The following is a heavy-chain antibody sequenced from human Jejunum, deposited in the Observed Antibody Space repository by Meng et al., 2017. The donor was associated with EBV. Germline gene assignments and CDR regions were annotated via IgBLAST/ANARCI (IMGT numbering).Heavy chain of an antibody. Sequence: QVQLVQSGAEVKKPGASVRVSCKASGYLFTGYYIQWVRQAPGQGLEWMGRIDPNTGDKNYAQKFQGRVTMTRATSIGTAFMELSRLTSDDTAVYYCVRDHSSSFYGANIWGQGTLVTVSS. V-gene: IGHV1-2*06. CDR3: VRDHSSSFYGANI. D-gene: IGHD2-2*01. J-gene: IGHJ4*02. CDR1: GYLFTGYY. CDR2: IDPNTGDK.